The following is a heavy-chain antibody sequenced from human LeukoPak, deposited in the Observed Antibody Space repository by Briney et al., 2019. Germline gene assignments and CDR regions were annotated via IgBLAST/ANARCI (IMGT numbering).Heavy chain of an antibody. J-gene: IGHJ4*02. CDR1: GSYW. CDR2: INSDGSWT. Sequence: GGSLRLSCAASGSYWMHWVRQAPGKGLVWVSHINSDGSWTSYADSVKGRFTISKDNAKNTVYLQMSNLRVEDTAVYYCVSFYETYWGRGTLVTVSS. D-gene: IGHD2/OR15-2a*01. V-gene: IGHV3-74*01. CDR3: VSFYETY.